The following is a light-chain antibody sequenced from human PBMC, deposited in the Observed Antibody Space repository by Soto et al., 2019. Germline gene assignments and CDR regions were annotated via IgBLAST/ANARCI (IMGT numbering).Light chain of an antibody. V-gene: IGKV3-15*01. J-gene: IGKJ1*01. Sequence: EIGMTQSPATLSVPPGERATLSCRASQSVSSNLAWYQQKPGQAPRLLIYGASTRATGIPARFSGSGSGTEFTLTISSLQSEDFAVYYCQQYNNWPRTFGQGTKVDI. CDR1: QSVSSN. CDR3: QQYNNWPRT. CDR2: GAS.